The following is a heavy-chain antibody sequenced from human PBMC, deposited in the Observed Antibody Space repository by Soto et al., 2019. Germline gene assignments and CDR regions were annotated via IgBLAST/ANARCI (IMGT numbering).Heavy chain of an antibody. CDR1: GGSFSGYY. V-gene: IGHV4-34*01. CDR3: GRPYSPLWFGANLYYYYGMDV. J-gene: IGHJ6*02. Sequence: SETLSLTCAVYGGSFSGYYWSWIRQPPGKGLEWIGEINHSGSTNYNPSLKSRVTISVDTSKNQFSLKLSSVTAADTAVYYCGRPYSPLWFGANLYYYYGMDVWGQGTTVTVSS. D-gene: IGHD3-10*01. CDR2: INHSGST.